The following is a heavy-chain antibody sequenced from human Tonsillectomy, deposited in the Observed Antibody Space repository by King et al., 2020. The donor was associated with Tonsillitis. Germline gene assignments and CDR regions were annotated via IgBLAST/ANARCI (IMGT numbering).Heavy chain of an antibody. V-gene: IGHV5-51*01. D-gene: IGHD1-26*01. J-gene: IGHJ4*02. CDR3: ARLGTGTFYPYFDY. CDR1: ENTFTSHW. CDR2: IYPVDSDT. Sequence: VQLVESGAEVKKPGESLKISCKASENTFTSHWIGWVRQMPGKGLEWMAIIYPVDSDTRYSPSFEGQVSISVDRSISTAYLQWRSLKASDTAMYYCARLGTGTFYPYFDYWGQGTLVTVSS.